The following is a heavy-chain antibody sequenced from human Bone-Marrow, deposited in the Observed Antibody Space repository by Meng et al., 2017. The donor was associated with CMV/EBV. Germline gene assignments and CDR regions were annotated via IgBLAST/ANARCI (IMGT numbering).Heavy chain of an antibody. J-gene: IGHJ3*02. D-gene: IGHD1-26*01. CDR3: AKDDISGSYGADAFDI. V-gene: IGHV3-21*04. CDR2: ISSSSSYI. CDR1: GFTFSSYS. Sequence: GGSLRLSCAASGFTFSSYSVNWVRQAPGKGLEWVSSISSSSSYIYYADSVKGRFTISRDNAKNSLYLQMNSLRAEDTAVYYCAKDDISGSYGADAFDIWGQGTMVTVSS.